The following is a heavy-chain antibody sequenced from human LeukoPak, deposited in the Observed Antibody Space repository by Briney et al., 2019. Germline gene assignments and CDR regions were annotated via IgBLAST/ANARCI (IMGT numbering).Heavy chain of an antibody. J-gene: IGHJ5*02. V-gene: IGHV3-48*02. CDR2: INVDGSTI. D-gene: IGHD2/OR15-2a*01. Sequence: GGSLRLSCAASGFTFSNYAMIWVRQAPGKSLEWLSYINVDGSTIYYADSVKGRFTVARDSAKNSVYLQMNSLRHEDTAVYYCARDRPNILGFDPWGQGTLVTDSS. CDR3: ARDRPNILGFDP. CDR1: GFTFSNYA.